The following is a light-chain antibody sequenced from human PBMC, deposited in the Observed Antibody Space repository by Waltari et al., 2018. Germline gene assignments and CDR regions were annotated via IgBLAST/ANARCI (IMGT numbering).Light chain of an antibody. Sequence: DIVMTQSPDSLAVSLGERATINCKSSQTLLYSSNNKNYLAWYQQKPGQPPKLLIYWASARESGVPDRFSGSGSGTDFTHTISSLQAEDVAVYYCQQYYSTPPTFGQGTRLEIK. CDR2: WAS. V-gene: IGKV4-1*01. J-gene: IGKJ5*01. CDR1: QTLLYSSNNKNY. CDR3: QQYYSTPPT.